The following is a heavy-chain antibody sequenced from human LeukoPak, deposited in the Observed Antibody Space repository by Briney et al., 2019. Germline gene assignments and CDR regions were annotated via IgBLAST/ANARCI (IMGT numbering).Heavy chain of an antibody. V-gene: IGHV1-24*01. J-gene: IGHJ4*02. D-gene: IGHD1-20*01. CDR1: GYTLTELS. CDR3: ATGVITGSTFDY. Sequence: ASVKVSCKVSGYTLTELSMHWVRQAPGKGLEWMGGFDPEDGETIYAQKFQGRVTMTEDTSTDTAYMELSSLRSEDTAVYYCATGVITGSTFDYWGQGTLVTVSS. CDR2: FDPEDGET.